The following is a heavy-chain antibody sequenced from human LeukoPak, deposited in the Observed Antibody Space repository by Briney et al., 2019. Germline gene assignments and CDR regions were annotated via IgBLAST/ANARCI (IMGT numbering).Heavy chain of an antibody. CDR1: GGTFSSYA. D-gene: IGHD3-22*01. J-gene: IGHJ3*02. CDR2: IITIFGTA. Sequence: GASVKVSCKASGGTFSSYAISWVRHAPGQGLEWVGGIITIFGTANYGQQFQGRVTITTDESMSRAYMELSSLRSEDTAVYDCARVLANYYDSSGYGAHAFDIWGQGTMVTVSS. V-gene: IGHV1-69*05. CDR3: ARVLANYYDSSGYGAHAFDI.